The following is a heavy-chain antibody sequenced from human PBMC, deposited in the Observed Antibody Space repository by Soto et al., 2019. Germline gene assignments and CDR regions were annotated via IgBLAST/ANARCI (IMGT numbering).Heavy chain of an antibody. CDR3: ARLIGSSGWYYGYYYYGMDV. V-gene: IGHV1-18*01. D-gene: IGHD6-19*01. Sequence: GASVKVSCKASGNTFTTYGISGVRRAPGQGLKLMGWISAYNGNTNYAQKLQGRVTMTTDTSTSTAYMELRSLRSDDTAVYYCARLIGSSGWYYGYYYYGMDVWGQGTTVTVSS. CDR2: ISAYNGNT. J-gene: IGHJ6*02. CDR1: GNTFTTYG.